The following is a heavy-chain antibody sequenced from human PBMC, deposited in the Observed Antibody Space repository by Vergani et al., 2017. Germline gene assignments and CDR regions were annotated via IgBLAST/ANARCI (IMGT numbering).Heavy chain of an antibody. CDR2: INHSGST. V-gene: IGHV4-34*01. Sequence: QVQLQQWGAGLLKPSETLSLTCAVYGGSFSGYYWSWIRQPPGKGLEWIGEINHSGSTNYNPSLKIRVTISVDTSKNQFSLKLSSVTAADTAVYYCATKPLDYYDSSGYHSWFDPWGQGTLVTVSS. CDR1: GGSFSGYY. CDR3: ATKPLDYYDSSGYHSWFDP. D-gene: IGHD3-22*01. J-gene: IGHJ5*02.